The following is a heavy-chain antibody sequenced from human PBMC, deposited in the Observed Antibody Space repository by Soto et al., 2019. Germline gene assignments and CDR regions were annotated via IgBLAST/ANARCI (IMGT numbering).Heavy chain of an antibody. V-gene: IGHV1-69*01. J-gene: IGHJ4*02. CDR1: EGTFNSYA. Sequence: QAQVVQSGAEVRKPGSSVKLSCKASEGTFNSYAIAWVRQAPGQGLEWMGGIIPYYNTLNYAQKFQDRVTITADDSPNTVYMALSSLRSDDTAVYFCASVASRWYPYVFDSWAQGTLVTVSS. CDR3: ASVASRWYPYVFDS. CDR2: IIPYYNTL. D-gene: IGHD6-13*01.